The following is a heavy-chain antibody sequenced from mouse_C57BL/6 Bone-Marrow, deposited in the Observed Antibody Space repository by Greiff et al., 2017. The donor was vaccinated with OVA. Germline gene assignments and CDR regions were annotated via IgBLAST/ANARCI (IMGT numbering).Heavy chain of an antibody. D-gene: IGHD1-1*01. CDR1: GFTFSDYG. J-gene: IGHJ3*01. Sequence: EVQGVESGGGLVKPGGSLKLSCAASGFTFSDYGMHWVRQAPEKGLEWVAYISSGSSTIYYADTVKGRFTISRDNAKNTLFLQMTSLRSEDTAMYYCAKRPITTVVGGPAYWGQGTLGTVSA. V-gene: IGHV5-17*01. CDR2: ISSGSSTI. CDR3: AKRPITTVVGGPAY.